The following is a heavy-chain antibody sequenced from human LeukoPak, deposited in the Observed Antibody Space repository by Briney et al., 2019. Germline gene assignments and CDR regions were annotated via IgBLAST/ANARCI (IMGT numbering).Heavy chain of an antibody. D-gene: IGHD4-17*01. CDR2: IDPSGGST. CDR1: GYTFTSYY. J-gene: IGHJ6*03. V-gene: IGHV1-46*01. CDR3: ARDGSLMTTVIPYYYYYYMDV. Sequence: ASVKVSCKASGYTFTSYYMHWVRQAPGQGLEWMGVIDPSGGSTRFAQKFLGRVTMTRDMSTSTVYMDLSSLRSEDTAVYFCARDGSLMTTVIPYYYYYYMDVWGKGTTVTISS.